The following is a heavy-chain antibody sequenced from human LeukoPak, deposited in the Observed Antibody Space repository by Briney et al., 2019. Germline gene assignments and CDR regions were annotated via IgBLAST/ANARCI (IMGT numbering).Heavy chain of an antibody. V-gene: IGHV4-39*07. J-gene: IGHJ5*02. Sequence: SETLSLTCTLSGGSVSSSRYYWGWIRQPPGKGLEWIGSIYYSGTTYYNPSLKSRVTMSIDTSKNQFSLKLSSVTAADTAVYYCARDGGYYERGANWFDPWGQGTLVTVSS. CDR1: GGSVSSSRYY. CDR3: ARDGGYYERGANWFDP. CDR2: IYYSGTT. D-gene: IGHD3-22*01.